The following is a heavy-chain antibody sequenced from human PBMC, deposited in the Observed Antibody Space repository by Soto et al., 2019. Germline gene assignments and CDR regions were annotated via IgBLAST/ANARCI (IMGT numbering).Heavy chain of an antibody. J-gene: IGHJ3*02. CDR3: APSVVVAAILGSVGAFDI. CDR1: GFTFSSYS. D-gene: IGHD2-15*01. Sequence: EVQLVESGGGLVKPGGSLRLSRAASGFTFSSYSMNWVRQAPGKGLEWVSSISSSSSYIYYADSVKGRFTISRDNAKNSLYLQMNSLRAEDTAVYYCAPSVVVAAILGSVGAFDIWGQGTMVTVSS. V-gene: IGHV3-21*01. CDR2: ISSSSSYI.